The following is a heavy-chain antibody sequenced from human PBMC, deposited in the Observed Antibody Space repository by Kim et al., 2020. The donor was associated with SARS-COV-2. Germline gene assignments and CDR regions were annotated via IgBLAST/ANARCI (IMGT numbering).Heavy chain of an antibody. CDR3: ASSPSNTGRSWFDP. J-gene: IGHJ5*02. Sequence: AQKFQGRVHMTRDTSTSTVYMELSSLRSEDTAVYYCASSPSNTGRSWFDPWGQGTLVTVSS. V-gene: IGHV1-46*01. D-gene: IGHD6-6*01.